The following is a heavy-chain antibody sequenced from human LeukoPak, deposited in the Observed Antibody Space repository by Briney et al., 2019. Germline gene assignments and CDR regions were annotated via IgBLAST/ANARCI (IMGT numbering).Heavy chain of an antibody. J-gene: IGHJ4*02. Sequence: PGGSLRLSCAASGFTFSSYAMSWVRQAPGKGLEWVSSISSSSSYIYYADSVKGRFTISRDNAKNSLYLQMNSLRAEDTAVYYCARLDCSSTSCSDYWGQGTLVTVSS. CDR2: ISSSSSYI. CDR1: GFTFSSYA. CDR3: ARLDCSSTSCSDY. V-gene: IGHV3-21*01. D-gene: IGHD2-2*01.